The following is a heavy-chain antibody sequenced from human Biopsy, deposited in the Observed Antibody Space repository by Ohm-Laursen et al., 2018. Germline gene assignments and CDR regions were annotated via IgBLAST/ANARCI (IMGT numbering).Heavy chain of an antibody. D-gene: IGHD3-10*01. CDR2: IFYSGTT. CDR3: ARAYYYGAGSFYSPWMEV. Sequence: SDTLSLTCTVSGASVNTFDFYWAWIRQPPGKGLEWIGYIFYSGTTKYNPSLQRRVRLSLDTANNQFSLTLRSMSAADTATYYCARAYYYGAGSFYSPWMEVWGQGTTVSVS. J-gene: IGHJ6*02. V-gene: IGHV4-61*08. CDR1: GASVNTFDFY.